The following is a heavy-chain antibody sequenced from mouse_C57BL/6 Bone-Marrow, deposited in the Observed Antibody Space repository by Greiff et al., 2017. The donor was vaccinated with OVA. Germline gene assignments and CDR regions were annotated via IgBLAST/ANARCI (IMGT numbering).Heavy chain of an antibody. CDR2: IYPRSGNT. Sequence: QVQLQQSGAELARPGASVKLSCKASGYTFTSYGISWVKQRTGQGLEWIGEIYPRSGNTYYNEKFKGKATLTADKSSSTAYMELRSLTSEDSAVYFCALYGSSPYYAMDYWGQGTSVTVSS. D-gene: IGHD1-1*01. CDR3: ALYGSSPYYAMDY. V-gene: IGHV1-81*01. CDR1: GYTFTSYG. J-gene: IGHJ4*01.